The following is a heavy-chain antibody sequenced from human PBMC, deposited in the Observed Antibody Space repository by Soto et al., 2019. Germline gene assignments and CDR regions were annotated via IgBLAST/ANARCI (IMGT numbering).Heavy chain of an antibody. CDR2: IYYSGST. D-gene: IGHD3-10*01. V-gene: IGHV4-39*01. J-gene: IGHJ5*02. Sequence: SETLSLTCTVSGGSISSSSYYWGWIRQPPGKGLEWIGSIYYSGSTYYNPSLKSRVTISVDTSKNQFSLKLSSVTAADTAVYYCARQVRDYYGSGSYLFHDPWGQGTLVTVSS. CDR1: GGSISSSSYY. CDR3: ARQVRDYYGSGSYLFHDP.